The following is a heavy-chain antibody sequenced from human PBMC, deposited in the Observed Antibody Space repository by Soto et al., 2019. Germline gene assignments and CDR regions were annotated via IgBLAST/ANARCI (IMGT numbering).Heavy chain of an antibody. D-gene: IGHD3-3*01. CDR2: ISAYNGNT. V-gene: IGHV1-18*04. J-gene: IGHJ6*02. Sequence: GASVKVSCKASGYTFTSYGISCVRQAPGQGLEWMGWISAYNGNTNYAQKFQGRVTMTRDTSISTAYMELSRLRSDDTAVYYCAREWIFGVVIPPPMDVWGQGTTVTVSS. CDR3: AREWIFGVVIPPPMDV. CDR1: GYTFTSYG.